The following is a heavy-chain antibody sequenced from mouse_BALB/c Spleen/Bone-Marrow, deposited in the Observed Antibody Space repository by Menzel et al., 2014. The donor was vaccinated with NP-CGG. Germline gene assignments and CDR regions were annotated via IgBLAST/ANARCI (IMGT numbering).Heavy chain of an antibody. CDR2: IYPGSGDT. Sequence: VHLVESGPELVKPGASVKMSCTASGFTFTDYVINWVKQRTGQGLEWIGEIYPGSGDTYYNEKFKAKATLTADKSSNTVHMQLSSLTSEDSVVYFCARSRVPYFALDYWGQGTSVTVSS. CDR3: ARSRVPYFALDY. J-gene: IGHJ4*01. CDR1: GFTFTDYV. V-gene: IGHV1-77*01.